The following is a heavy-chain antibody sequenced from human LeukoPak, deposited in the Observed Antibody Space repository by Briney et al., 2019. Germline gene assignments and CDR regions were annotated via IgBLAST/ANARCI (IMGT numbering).Heavy chain of an antibody. V-gene: IGHV4-34*01. J-gene: IGHJ4*02. CDR2: INHSGST. CDR1: GGSFSGYY. Sequence: PLETLSLTCAVYGGSFSGYYWSWIRQPPGKGLEWIGEINHSGSTNYNPSLKSRVTISVDTSKNQFSLKLSSVTAADTAVYYCARLYGSGSYYADYWGQGTLVTVSS. D-gene: IGHD3-10*01. CDR3: ARLYGSGSYYADY.